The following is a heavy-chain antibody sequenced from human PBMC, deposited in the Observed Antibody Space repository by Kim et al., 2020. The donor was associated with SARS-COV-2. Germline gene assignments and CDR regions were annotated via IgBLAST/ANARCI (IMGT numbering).Heavy chain of an antibody. V-gene: IGHV1-46*01. CDR3: ARDFFSSSWYRTNNADYGMDV. J-gene: IGHJ6*02. D-gene: IGHD6-13*01. CDR1: GYTFTSYY. CDR2: INPSGGST. Sequence: ASVKVSCKASGYTFTSYYMHWVRQAPGQGLEWMGIINPSGGSTSYAQKFQGRVTMTRDTSTSTVYMELSSLRSEDTAVYYCARDFFSSSWYRTNNADYGMDVWGQGTTVTVSS.